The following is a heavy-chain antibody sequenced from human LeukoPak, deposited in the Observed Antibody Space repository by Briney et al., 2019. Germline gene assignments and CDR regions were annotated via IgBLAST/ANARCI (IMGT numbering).Heavy chain of an antibody. CDR2: VYHSGT. D-gene: IGHD2-21*02. V-gene: IGHV4-38-2*02. CDR1: GYSIGSGHY. Sequence: SETLSLTCTVSGYSIGSGHYWAWIRQPPGKGLEWIGCVYHSGTYYKSSLTSRVTISMDTSKNQFSLKLTSVTAADSAFYYCAKSTGGGGHGSWGQGTLVTVSS. CDR3: AKSTGGGGHGS. J-gene: IGHJ5*02.